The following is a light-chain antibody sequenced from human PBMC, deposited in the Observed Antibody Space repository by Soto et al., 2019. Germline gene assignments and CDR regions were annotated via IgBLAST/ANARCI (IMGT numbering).Light chain of an antibody. V-gene: IGKV3-20*01. CDR1: QSFSSTN. Sequence: EIVLTQSQGTLSLYPGERATLSCSASQSFSSTNLAWYQLKPGQAPRLLIYGAFSRATCIPDRFSGSGSGTDFTLTISRLEPEDFAVYYCHQYGSLPWTFGQGTKVEIK. J-gene: IGKJ1*01. CDR2: GAF. CDR3: HQYGSLPWT.